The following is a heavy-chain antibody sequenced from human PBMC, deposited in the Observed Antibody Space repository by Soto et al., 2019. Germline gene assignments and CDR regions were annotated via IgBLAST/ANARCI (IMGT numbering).Heavy chain of an antibody. CDR3: ARGLVGATDKSTDYYYYGMDV. V-gene: IGHV4-34*01. CDR1: GGCFSGYY. D-gene: IGHD1-26*01. Sequence: SETLSLTCAVYGGCFSGYYWSWIRQPPGKGLEWIGEINHSGSTNYNPSLKSRVTISVDTSKNQFSLKLSSVTAADTAVYYCARGLVGATDKSTDYYYYGMDVWGQGTTVTVSS. J-gene: IGHJ6*02. CDR2: INHSGST.